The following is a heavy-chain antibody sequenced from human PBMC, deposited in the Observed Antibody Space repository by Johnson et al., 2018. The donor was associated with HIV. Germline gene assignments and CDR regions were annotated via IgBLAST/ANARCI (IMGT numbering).Heavy chain of an antibody. Sequence: EQLVESGGGLVQPGGSLRLSCAASGFTLSNAWMSWVRQAPGKGLEWVGRIKSKTDDGTTDYAAPVKGRFTISRDDSKNRGYLQMNSLKTEDTAVYYCARVARVVVDAEDAFGIWGQGTMVIVSS. CDR3: ARVARVVVDAEDAFGI. CDR1: GFTLSNAW. CDR2: IKSKTDDGTT. D-gene: IGHD2-8*02. V-gene: IGHV3-15*01. J-gene: IGHJ3*02.